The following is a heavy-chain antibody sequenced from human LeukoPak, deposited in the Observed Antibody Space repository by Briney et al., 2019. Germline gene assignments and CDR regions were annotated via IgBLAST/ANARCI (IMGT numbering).Heavy chain of an antibody. CDR3: TTISAIFGVVIPDY. Sequence: GGSPRLSCATSGLSLSEACMSWVSQDQEKKLEWIGRIKTKTSGGTTDYIAPVKGRFTISRDDSKNMLYLQMSSLKTEDTAVYYCTTISAIFGVVIPDYWGQGTLVTVSS. J-gene: IGHJ4*02. V-gene: IGHV3-15*01. D-gene: IGHD3-3*01. CDR2: IKTKTSGGTT. CDR1: GLSLSEAC.